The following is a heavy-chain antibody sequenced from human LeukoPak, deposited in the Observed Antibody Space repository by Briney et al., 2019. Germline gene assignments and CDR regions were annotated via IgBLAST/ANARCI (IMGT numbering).Heavy chain of an antibody. CDR3: ARGGYDFWDGYYSRGELDF. CDR2: ISAYNGNT. D-gene: IGHD3-3*01. V-gene: IGHV1-18*01. Sequence: ASVKVSCKASGYIFRSYGITRVRQAPGQGLEWMGWISAYNGNTNYAQKFQGRVTMTTDTSTSTAYMELRSLRSDDTAVYYCARGGYDFWDGYYSRGELDFWGQGTLVTVSS. J-gene: IGHJ4*02. CDR1: GYIFRSYG.